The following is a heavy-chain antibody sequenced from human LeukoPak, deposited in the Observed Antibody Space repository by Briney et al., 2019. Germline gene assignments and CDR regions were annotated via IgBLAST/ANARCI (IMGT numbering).Heavy chain of an antibody. CDR2: MNPNSGNT. Sequence: VASVKVSCKASGYTFTSYDINWVRQATGQGLEWMGWMNPNSGNTGYAQKFQGRVTITRNTSISTAYMELSSLRSEDTAVYYCARSGGGRGSYTVDYWGQGTLVTVSS. V-gene: IGHV1-8*03. D-gene: IGHD1-26*01. CDR3: ARSGGGRGSYTVDY. J-gene: IGHJ4*02. CDR1: GYTFTSYD.